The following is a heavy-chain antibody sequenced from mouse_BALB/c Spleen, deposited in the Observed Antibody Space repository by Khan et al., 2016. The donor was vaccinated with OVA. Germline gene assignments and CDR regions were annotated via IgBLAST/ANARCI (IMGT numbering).Heavy chain of an antibody. J-gene: IGHJ1*01. CDR3: ARICSYWLADV. V-gene: IGHV9-1*02. D-gene: IGHD2-10*01. CDR1: GYTFTNYG. Sequence: QIQSVQSGPELKKPGETVKIFCKASGYTFTNYGMNWVKQAPGKGLTLKCWLNTYTGEPTYADDFKGRFVFSLETSASTAYLQISNLKNEDMATDVCARICSYWLADVWGEGTTVTVSS. CDR2: LNTYTGEP.